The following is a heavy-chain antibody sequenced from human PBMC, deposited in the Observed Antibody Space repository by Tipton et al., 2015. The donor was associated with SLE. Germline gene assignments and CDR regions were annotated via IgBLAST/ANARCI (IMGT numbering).Heavy chain of an antibody. V-gene: IGHV3-23*01. Sequence: GSLRLSCAASGFTFSTYAMTWVRQAPGKGLEWVAAISGTGSSTYYADSVKGRLTVSRDNSKNTLYLQMNSLRAEDMAVYYCAKGASSYSGSYYGVYWGQGTLVTVSS. CDR3: AKGASSYSGSYYGVY. CDR2: ISGTGSST. CDR1: GFTFSTYA. D-gene: IGHD1-26*01. J-gene: IGHJ4*02.